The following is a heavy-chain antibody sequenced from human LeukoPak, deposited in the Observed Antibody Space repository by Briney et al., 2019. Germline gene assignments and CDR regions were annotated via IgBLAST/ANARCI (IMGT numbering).Heavy chain of an antibody. CDR3: ARDSTTFYGDYTLFDY. CDR1: GFSFGHYA. Sequence: PGGSLRLSCAASGFSFGHYAMSWVRQAPGKGLEWVANIKQDGSEKYYVDSVKGRFTISRDNAKNSLYLQMNSLRAEDTAVYYCARDSTTFYGDYTLFDYWGQGTLVTVSS. J-gene: IGHJ4*02. D-gene: IGHD4-17*01. V-gene: IGHV3-7*01. CDR2: IKQDGSEK.